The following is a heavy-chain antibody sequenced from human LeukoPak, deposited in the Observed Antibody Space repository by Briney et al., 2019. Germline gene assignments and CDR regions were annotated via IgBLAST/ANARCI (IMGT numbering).Heavy chain of an antibody. D-gene: IGHD4-17*01. Sequence: PGGSLRLSCAASGFTFSRYWMSWVRQAPGKGLEWVANIKQDGSEKYYVDSVKGRFTISRDNAKNALLLQMNSLRAEDTAVYYCARPQVNDYGDCGIWGQGTMVAVSS. CDR3: ARPQVNDYGDCGI. J-gene: IGHJ3*02. V-gene: IGHV3-7*01. CDR1: GFTFSRYW. CDR2: IKQDGSEK.